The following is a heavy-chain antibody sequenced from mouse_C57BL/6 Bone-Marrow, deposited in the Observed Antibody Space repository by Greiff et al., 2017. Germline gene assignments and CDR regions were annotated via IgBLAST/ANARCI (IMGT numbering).Heavy chain of an antibody. D-gene: IGHD1-1*01. CDR1: GFNIKDDY. J-gene: IGHJ4*01. V-gene: IGHV14-4*01. Sequence: VQLKQSGAELVRPGASVKLSCTASGFNIKDDYMHWVKQRPEQGLEWIGWLDPENGDTEYASKFQGKATITADTSSNTAYLPLSSLTSEDTAVYYCTTETTVVAPYYAMDYWGQGTSVTVSS. CDR3: TTETTVVAPYYAMDY. CDR2: LDPENGDT.